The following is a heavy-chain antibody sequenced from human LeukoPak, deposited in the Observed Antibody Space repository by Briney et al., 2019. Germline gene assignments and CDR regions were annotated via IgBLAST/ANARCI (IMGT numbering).Heavy chain of an antibody. CDR2: IYSGGST. Sequence: GGSLRLSCAASGFTVSSNYMSWVRQAPGKGLEWVSVIYSGGSTYYSDSLKGRFTISRDNSNNTLYLQMNSLRAEDTAVYYCARDVGPYYDILTGYYGGYYFDYWGQGALVTVSS. CDR1: GFTVSSNY. V-gene: IGHV3-53*01. J-gene: IGHJ4*02. D-gene: IGHD3-9*01. CDR3: ARDVGPYYDILTGYYGGYYFDY.